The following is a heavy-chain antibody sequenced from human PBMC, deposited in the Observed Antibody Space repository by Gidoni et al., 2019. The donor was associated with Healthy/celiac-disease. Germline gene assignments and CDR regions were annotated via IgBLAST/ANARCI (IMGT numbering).Heavy chain of an antibody. D-gene: IGHD3-22*01. CDR2: INHSGST. V-gene: IGHV4-34*01. CDR1: GGSFSGYY. CDR3: ARGVKGVYYRLKGNYFDY. Sequence: QVQLQQWGAGLLKPSETLSLTCAVYGGSFSGYYWSWLRQPPGKGLEWIGEINHSGSTNYNPSLKSRVTISVDTSKNQFSLKLSSVTAADTAVYYCARGVKGVYYRLKGNYFDYWGQGTLVTVSS. J-gene: IGHJ4*02.